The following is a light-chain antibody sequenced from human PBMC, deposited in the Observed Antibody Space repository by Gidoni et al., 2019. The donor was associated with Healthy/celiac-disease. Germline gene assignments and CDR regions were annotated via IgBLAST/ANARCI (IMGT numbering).Light chain of an antibody. CDR1: QRISSY. CDR3: QQRYSTPWT. J-gene: IGKJ1*01. CDR2: AAS. Sequence: DIQLPQSPSSLSASVGDRVTITCRASQRISSYLNWYQQKPGKAPKLLIYAASSVQSGVPSRFSGSGSGTDLTVTISSLQPEDFATYYGQQRYSTPWTFGQGTKVEIK. V-gene: IGKV1-39*01.